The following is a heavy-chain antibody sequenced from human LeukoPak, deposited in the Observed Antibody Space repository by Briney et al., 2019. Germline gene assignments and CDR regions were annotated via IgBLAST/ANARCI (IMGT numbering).Heavy chain of an antibody. CDR3: AGAIVVPPSAYGRWFDP. D-gene: IGHD3-22*01. J-gene: IGHJ5*02. V-gene: IGHV1-69*05. CDR1: GLSFTSHV. CDR2: LIPVFGKP. Sequence: GASVKVSCRASGLSFTSHVITWVRQAPGQGLEWMGGLIPVFGKPHNAQQFQDRVTFTTDESTSTAYMELSSLTSEDTATYYCAGAIVVPPSAYGRWFDPWGQGTVVIVSS.